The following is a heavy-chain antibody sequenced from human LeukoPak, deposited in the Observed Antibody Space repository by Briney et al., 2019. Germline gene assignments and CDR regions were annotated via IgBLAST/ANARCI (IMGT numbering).Heavy chain of an antibody. CDR1: GSTFSSYA. CDR3: ATASSGWYDDY. CDR2: ISYDGSNK. D-gene: IGHD6-19*01. V-gene: IGHV3-30-3*01. Sequence: PGRSLRLSCAASGSTFSSYAMHWVRQAPGKGLEWVAVISYDGSNKYYADSVKGRFTISRDNSKNTLYLQMNSLRAEDTAVYYCATASSGWYDDYWGQGTLVTVSS. J-gene: IGHJ4*02.